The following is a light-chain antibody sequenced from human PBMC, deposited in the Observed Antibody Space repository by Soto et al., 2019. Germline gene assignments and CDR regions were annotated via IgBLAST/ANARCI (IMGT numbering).Light chain of an antibody. CDR2: EVS. CDR1: SSDVGGYNY. Sequence: QSALTQPASVSGSPGQSITISCTGTSSDVGGYNYVSWYQQHPGKVPKIMIYEVSNRPSGISNRFSGAKSGNTASLTISGLQADDEADYYCSSYTSSTTLIFGGGTKLTVL. CDR3: SSYTSSTTLI. J-gene: IGLJ2*01. V-gene: IGLV2-14*01.